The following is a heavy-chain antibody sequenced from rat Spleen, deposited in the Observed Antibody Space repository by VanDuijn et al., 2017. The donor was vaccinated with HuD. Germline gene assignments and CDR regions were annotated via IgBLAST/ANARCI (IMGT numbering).Heavy chain of an antibody. Sequence: EVQLVESGGGLVQPGRSMKLSCAASGFTFSNYYMAWVRQAPTKGLEWVASISTGGGNTYYRDSVKGRFTISRDNAKSTLYLQMDSLRSEDTATYYCARPHNWAEGFDYWGQGVMVTVSS. V-gene: IGHV5-25*01. CDR3: ARPHNWAEGFDY. CDR1: GFTFSNYY. J-gene: IGHJ2*01. D-gene: IGHD5-1*01. CDR2: ISTGGGNT.